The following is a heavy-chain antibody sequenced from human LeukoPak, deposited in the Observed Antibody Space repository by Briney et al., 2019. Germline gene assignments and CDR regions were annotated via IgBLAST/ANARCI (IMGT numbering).Heavy chain of an antibody. CDR1: GDSVSSNSAA. D-gene: IGHD1-14*01. V-gene: IGHV6-1*01. J-gene: IGHJ5*02. Sequence: SQTLSLTCAISGDSVSSNSAAWNWIRQSPSRGLEWLGRTYYRSKWYNDYAVPVKSRITINPDTSKNQFSLQLNSVTPEDTAVYYCARAPTGDIRNYVGDWFDPWGQGTLVTVSS. CDR3: ARAPTGDIRNYVGDWFDP. CDR2: TYYRSKWYN.